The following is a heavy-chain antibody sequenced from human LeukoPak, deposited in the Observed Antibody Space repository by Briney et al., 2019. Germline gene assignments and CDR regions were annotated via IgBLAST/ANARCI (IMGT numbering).Heavy chain of an antibody. J-gene: IGHJ3*02. Sequence: GGSLRLSCVASGFTFSNYAMSWVRQAPGMGLEWVSAIYGSDGRTWYAESGKGRCTISRDNSRNTVYLKMSSLSAEDTALYYCARDRAFPNDVFDIWGQGTMVTVSS. V-gene: IGHV3-23*01. D-gene: IGHD3-3*02. CDR2: IYGSDGRT. CDR3: ARDRAFPNDVFDI. CDR1: GFTFSNYA.